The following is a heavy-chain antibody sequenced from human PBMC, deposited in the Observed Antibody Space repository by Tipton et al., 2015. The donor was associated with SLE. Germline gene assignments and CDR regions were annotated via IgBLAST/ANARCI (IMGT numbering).Heavy chain of an antibody. J-gene: IGHJ4*02. V-gene: IGHV4-34*01. D-gene: IGHD6-6*01. Sequence: LRLSCAVYGGSFSGYYWSWIRQPPGKGLEWIGEINHSGSTNYNPSLKSRVTISVDTSENQFSLKLSSVTAADTAVYYCARGRPQDYWGQGTLVTVSS. CDR2: INHSGST. CDR3: ARGRPQDY. CDR1: GGSFSGYY.